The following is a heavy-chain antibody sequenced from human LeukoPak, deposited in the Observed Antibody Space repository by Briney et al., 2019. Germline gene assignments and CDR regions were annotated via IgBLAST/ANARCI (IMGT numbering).Heavy chain of an antibody. CDR3: ARRRGYSSSTYYFDY. Sequence: PETVSLTCIVSGGSISSSTYYWGWIRQPPGKGLEWIGSVYYSGSTYYNPSLKSRVTISVDTSKNQFSLKLSSVTAADTAVYYCARRRGYSSSTYYFDYWGQGALVTVSS. D-gene: IGHD6-6*01. CDR1: GGSISSSTYY. V-gene: IGHV4-39*01. J-gene: IGHJ4*02. CDR2: VYYSGST.